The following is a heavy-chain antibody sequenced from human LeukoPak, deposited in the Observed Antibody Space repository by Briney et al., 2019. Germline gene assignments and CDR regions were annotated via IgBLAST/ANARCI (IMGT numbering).Heavy chain of an antibody. CDR2: IYYSGSI. D-gene: IGHD3-22*01. V-gene: IGHV4-30-4*08. CDR1: GGSISSGDYY. J-gene: IGHJ4*02. CDR3: ARDPVDYYDSSGYRTGY. Sequence: SETLSLTCTVSGGSISSGDYYWSWIRQPPGKGLEWIGYIYYSGSIYYNPSLKSRVTISVDTSKNQFSLKLSSVTAVDTAVYYCARDPVDYYDSSGYRTGYWGQGTLVTVSS.